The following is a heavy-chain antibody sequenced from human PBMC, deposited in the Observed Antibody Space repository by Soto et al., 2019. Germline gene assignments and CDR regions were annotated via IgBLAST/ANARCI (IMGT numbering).Heavy chain of an antibody. CDR3: ARKDYYYGMDV. CDR2: IIPILGIA. Sequence: QVQLVQSGAEVKKPGSSVKVSCKASGGTFISYTISWVRQAPGQGLEWMGRIIPILGIANYAQKFQGRVTITADKSTSTAYMELSSLRSEDTAVYYCARKDYYYGMDVWGQGTTVTVSS. V-gene: IGHV1-69*02. J-gene: IGHJ6*02. CDR1: GGTFISYT.